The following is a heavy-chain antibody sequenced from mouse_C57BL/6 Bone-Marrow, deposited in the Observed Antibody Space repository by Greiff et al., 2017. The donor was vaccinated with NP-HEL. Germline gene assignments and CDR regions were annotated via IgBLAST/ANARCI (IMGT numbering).Heavy chain of an antibody. CDR2: ISNLAYSI. CDR1: GFTFSDYG. V-gene: IGHV5-15*04. CDR3: ARRGRGAMDY. J-gene: IGHJ4*01. Sequence: EVKLVDSGGGLVQPGGSLKLSCAASGFTFSDYGMAWVRQAPRKGPEWVAFISNLAYSIYYADTVTGRFTISRENAKNTLYLEMSSLRSEDTAMYYCARRGRGAMDYWGQGTSVTVSS.